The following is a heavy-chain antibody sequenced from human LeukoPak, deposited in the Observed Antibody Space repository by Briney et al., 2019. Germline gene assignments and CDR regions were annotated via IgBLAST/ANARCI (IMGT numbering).Heavy chain of an antibody. Sequence: PSETLSLTCTVSGGSISSSSYYWGWIRQPPGKGLEWIGEINHSGSTNYNPSLKSRVTISVDTSKNQFSLKLSSVTAADTAVYYCAKDQRYFDWQYDAFDIWGQGTMVTVSS. CDR1: GGSISSSSYY. J-gene: IGHJ3*02. D-gene: IGHD3-9*01. CDR2: INHSGST. CDR3: AKDQRYFDWQYDAFDI. V-gene: IGHV4-39*07.